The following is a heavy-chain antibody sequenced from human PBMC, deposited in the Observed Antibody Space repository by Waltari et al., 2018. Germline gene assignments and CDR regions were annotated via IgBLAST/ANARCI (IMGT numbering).Heavy chain of an antibody. CDR2: ISHTGST. D-gene: IGHD1-26*01. J-gene: IGHJ4*02. CDR1: GGSFSGYF. Sequence: LTCAVYGGSFSGYFWSWIRQPPGKGLEWIGEISHTGSTNYNPSLKSRVTISVDTSKNQFSLKLSSVTAADTAVYYCVRGLLGPRLGDWGQGTRVTVSS. CDR3: VRGLLGPRLGD. V-gene: IGHV4-34*01.